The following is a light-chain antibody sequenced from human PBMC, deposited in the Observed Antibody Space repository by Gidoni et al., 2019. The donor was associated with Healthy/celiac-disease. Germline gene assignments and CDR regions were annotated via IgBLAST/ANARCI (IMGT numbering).Light chain of an antibody. CDR3: QQYGGSPLFT. V-gene: IGKV3-20*01. J-gene: IGKJ3*01. CDR1: QSVSSSY. CDR2: GAS. Sequence: ESVLTQSPGTLSLSPGERATLSCRASQSVSSSYLAWYQQKPGQAPRLLIYGASSRATGIPDRFSGSGSGTDFILTISRLEPEDFAVYFCQQYGGSPLFTFGPGTNVDIK.